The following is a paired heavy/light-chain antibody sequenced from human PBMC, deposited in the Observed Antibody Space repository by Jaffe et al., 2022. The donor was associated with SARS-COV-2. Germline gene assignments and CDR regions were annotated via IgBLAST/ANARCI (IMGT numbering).Light chain of an antibody. V-gene: IGKV3-20*01. CDR1: QSVSSSR. CDR3: QQYGSSYT. Sequence: EIVLTQSPGTLSLSPGERVTLSCRASQSVSSSRLAWYQQKPGQAPRLLIYSASTRATGIPDRFSGSGSGTDFTLTISRLEPEDFAVYYCQQYGSSYTFGQGTKLEIK. J-gene: IGKJ2*01. CDR2: SAS.
Heavy chain of an antibody. CDR3: ASRPGTTLVRGPIDY. CDR2: IGDSGGTT. CDR1: GLTFSNCA. D-gene: IGHD3-10*01. J-gene: IGHJ4*02. Sequence: EVQLLESGGGLVQPGGSLRLSCAASGLTFSNCAMTWVRQAPGKGLEWVSSIGDSGGTTYYAESVKGRFTISRDNSKDTFYLQMNSLRVEDTALYFCASRPGTTLVRGPIDYWGQGTLVTVSS. V-gene: IGHV3-23*01.